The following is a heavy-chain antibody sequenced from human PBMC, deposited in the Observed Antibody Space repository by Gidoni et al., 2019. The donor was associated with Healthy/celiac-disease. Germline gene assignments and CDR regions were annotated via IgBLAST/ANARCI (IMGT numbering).Heavy chain of an antibody. D-gene: IGHD6-6*01. V-gene: IGHV3-11*05. CDR1: GFTFSDYY. CDR3: ARDLEYSSSDSAMGFDY. CDR2: ISSSSSYT. Sequence: QVQLVESGGGLVKPGGSLRLSCAASGFTFSDYYMSWIRQAPGKGLEWVSYISSSSSYTNYADSVKGRFTISRDNAKNSLYLQMNSLRAEDTAVYYCARDLEYSSSDSAMGFDYWGQGTLVTVSS. J-gene: IGHJ4*02.